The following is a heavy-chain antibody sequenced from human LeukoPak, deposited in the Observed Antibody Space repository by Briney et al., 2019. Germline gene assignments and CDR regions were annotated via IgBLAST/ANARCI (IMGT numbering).Heavy chain of an antibody. J-gene: IGHJ4*02. CDR3: AKDTGASD. CDR1: GFTFSSYS. Sequence: GGSLRLSCAASGFTFSSYSMNWVCQAPGKGLEWVAVISYDGSNKYYADSVKGRFTISRDNSKNTLYLQMNSLRAEDTAVYYCAKDTGASDWGQGTLVTVSS. CDR2: ISYDGSNK. D-gene: IGHD1-26*01. V-gene: IGHV3-30*18.